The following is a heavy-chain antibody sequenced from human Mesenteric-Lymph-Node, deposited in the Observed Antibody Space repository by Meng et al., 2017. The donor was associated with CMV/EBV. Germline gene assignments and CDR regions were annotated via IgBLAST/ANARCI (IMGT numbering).Heavy chain of an antibody. CDR3: ARYYSAADY. CDR1: GLTFNIYS. J-gene: IGHJ4*02. CDR2: ISTTSIYI. Sequence: GESLKISCAASGLTFNIYSMNWVRQAPGKGLEWLSSISTTSIYISYADSVKGRFSISRDNAKNSLYLQMNSLRAEDTAVYYCARYYSAADYWGQGTLVTVSS. D-gene: IGHD2/OR15-2a*01. V-gene: IGHV3-21*01.